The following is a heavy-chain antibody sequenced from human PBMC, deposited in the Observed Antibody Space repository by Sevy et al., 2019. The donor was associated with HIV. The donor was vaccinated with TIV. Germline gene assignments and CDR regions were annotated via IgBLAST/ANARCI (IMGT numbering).Heavy chain of an antibody. CDR1: GFSLNSYW. V-gene: IGHV3-7*01. D-gene: IGHD6-13*01. CDR3: VRAIAADGSF. J-gene: IGHJ4*02. Sequence: GGSLRLSCAASGFSLNSYWMSWVPPPPGKGLEWVANIKQDGSVPYYVDSVKGRFTISRDNARNFLYLQMNSLRAEDTARYYCVRAIAADGSFWGQGTLVTVSS. CDR2: IKQDGSVP.